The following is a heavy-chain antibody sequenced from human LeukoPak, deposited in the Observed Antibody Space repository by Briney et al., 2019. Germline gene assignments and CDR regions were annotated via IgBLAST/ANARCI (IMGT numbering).Heavy chain of an antibody. CDR2: IIPIFGTA. Sequence: GASVKVPCKASGGTFSSYAISWVRQAPGQGLEWMGRIIPIFGTANYAQKFQGRVTITTDESTSTAYMELSSLRSEDTAVYYCARHLRPYEYYFDYWGQGTLVTVSS. J-gene: IGHJ4*02. CDR3: ARHLRPYEYYFDY. CDR1: GGTFSSYA. V-gene: IGHV1-69*05. D-gene: IGHD2-8*01.